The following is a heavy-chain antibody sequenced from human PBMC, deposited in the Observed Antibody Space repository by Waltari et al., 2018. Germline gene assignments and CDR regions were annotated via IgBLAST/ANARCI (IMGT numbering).Heavy chain of an antibody. CDR1: GYPFGDYD. V-gene: IGHV1-8*02. Sequence: QMQLVQSGAEVKKPGASVKVSCKASGYPFGDYDINWVRQATGHGLEWMGWINPKSGNTVSAQNFQDRVTITRDPSTSTVYMELSSLRSDDAAVYYCARVHYDFWSGYYIWGQGTLVTVPS. J-gene: IGHJ4*02. D-gene: IGHD3-3*01. CDR3: ARVHYDFWSGYYI. CDR2: INPKSGNT.